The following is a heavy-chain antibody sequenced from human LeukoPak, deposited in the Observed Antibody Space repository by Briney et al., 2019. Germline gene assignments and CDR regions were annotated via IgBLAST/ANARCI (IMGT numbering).Heavy chain of an antibody. CDR2: FDPEDGET. Sequence: ASVKVSCKVSGYTLTELSMHWVRQAPGKRLEWMGGFDPEDGETIYAQKFQGRVTMTEDTSTDTAYMELSSLRSEDTAVYYCATDRPSYYYDSSGYSYWGQGTLVTVSS. CDR3: ATDRPSYYYDSSGYSY. D-gene: IGHD3-22*01. V-gene: IGHV1-24*01. J-gene: IGHJ4*02. CDR1: GYTLTELS.